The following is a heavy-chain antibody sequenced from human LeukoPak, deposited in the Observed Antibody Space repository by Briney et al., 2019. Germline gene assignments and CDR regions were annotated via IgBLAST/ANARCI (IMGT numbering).Heavy chain of an antibody. Sequence: SETLSLTCTVSGGSISSYYWSWIRQPPGKGLEWSGYIYYSGSTNYNPSLKSRVTISVDTSKNQFSLKLSSVTAADTAVYYCARRRLHITGNDLYYYGMDVWGQGTTVTVSS. D-gene: IGHD1-20*01. CDR1: GGSISSYY. CDR2: IYYSGST. J-gene: IGHJ6*02. V-gene: IGHV4-59*08. CDR3: ARRRLHITGNDLYYYGMDV.